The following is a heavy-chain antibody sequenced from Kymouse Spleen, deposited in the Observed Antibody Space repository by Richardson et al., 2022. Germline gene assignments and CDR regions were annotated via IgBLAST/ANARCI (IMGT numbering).Heavy chain of an antibody. D-gene: IGHD6-6*01. V-gene: IGHV3-74*01. CDR1: GFTFSSYW. Sequence: EVQLVESGGGLVQPGGSLRLSCAASGFTFSSYWMHWVRQAPGKGLVWVSRINSDGSSTSYADSVKGRFTISRDNAKNTLYLQMNSLRAEDTAVYYCARAYSSSFYYYYYGMDVWGQGTTVTVSS. CDR2: INSDGSST. J-gene: IGHJ6*02. CDR3: ARAYSSSFYYYYYGMDV.